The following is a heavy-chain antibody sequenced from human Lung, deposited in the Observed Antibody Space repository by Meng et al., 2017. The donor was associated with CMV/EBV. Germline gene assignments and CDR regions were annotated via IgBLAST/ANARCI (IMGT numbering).Heavy chain of an antibody. J-gene: IGHJ4*02. D-gene: IGHD6-19*01. Sequence: GQVQESGPGLVKPSGTLSLTCAGSGCSISRSNWWSWVRQPPGKGLEWIGEIYHSGSTNYNPSLKSRVTISVDKSKNQFSLKLSSVTAADTAVYYCASFPPPGKQWLVTDYWGQGTLVTVSS. V-gene: IGHV4-4*02. CDR1: GCSISRSNW. CDR2: IYHSGST. CDR3: ASFPPPGKQWLVTDY.